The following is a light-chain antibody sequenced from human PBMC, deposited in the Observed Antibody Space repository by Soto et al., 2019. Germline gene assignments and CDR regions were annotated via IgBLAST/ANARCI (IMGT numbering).Light chain of an antibody. CDR2: DAS. J-gene: IGKJ3*01. Sequence: DIQMPQSPSSLSASVGDRVTITCQASQDITNYLVWYQQKPGKAPKLLIYDASNLETGVPSRFSGSGSGTDFTFTISSLQPEDIATYYCQQYGNLPFTFGPGTKVDIK. CDR3: QQYGNLPFT. V-gene: IGKV1-33*01. CDR1: QDITNY.